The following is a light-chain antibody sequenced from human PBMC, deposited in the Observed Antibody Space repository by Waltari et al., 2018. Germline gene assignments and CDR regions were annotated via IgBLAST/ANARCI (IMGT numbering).Light chain of an antibody. V-gene: IGKV3-20*01. CDR3: QQPGRSPT. CDR2: GAS. CDR1: QSV. J-gene: IGKJ1*01. Sequence: ERATLSCRASQSVAWYQQKPGQATRLLVYGASTRATGIPDRFSGTGFGTDFTLTISSLEPEDFAIYYCQQPGRSPTFGQGTKVEIK.